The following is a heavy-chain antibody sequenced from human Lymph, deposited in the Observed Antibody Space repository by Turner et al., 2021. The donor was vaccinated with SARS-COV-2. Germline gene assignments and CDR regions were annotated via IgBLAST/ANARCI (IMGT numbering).Heavy chain of an antibody. J-gene: IGHJ6*02. CDR3: ATGPYDFWSGPSPGYYGMDV. Sequence: QVQLVQSGAEVKKPGASVKVSCEVSVYTLTEVSMHWVRQAPGKGLEWMGGFDPEDGETIYAQKFQGRVTMTEDTSTDTAYMELSSLRSEDTAVYYCATGPYDFWSGPSPGYYGMDVWGQGTTVTVSS. D-gene: IGHD3-3*01. CDR1: VYTLTEVS. CDR2: FDPEDGET. V-gene: IGHV1-24*01.